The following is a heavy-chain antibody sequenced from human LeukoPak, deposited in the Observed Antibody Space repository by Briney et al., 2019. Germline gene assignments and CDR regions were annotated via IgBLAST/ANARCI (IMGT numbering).Heavy chain of an antibody. D-gene: IGHD3-3*01. J-gene: IGHJ4*02. CDR2: MNPNSGNT. V-gene: IGHV1-8*01. CDR3: ARGARTGITIFGVVTLPDY. Sequence: ASVKVSCKASGYTFTSYDINWVRQATGQGLEWMGWMNPNSGNTGYAQKFQGRVTMTRNTSISTAYMELSSLRSEDTAVYYCARGARTGITIFGVVTLPDYWGQGTLVTVSS. CDR1: GYTFTSYD.